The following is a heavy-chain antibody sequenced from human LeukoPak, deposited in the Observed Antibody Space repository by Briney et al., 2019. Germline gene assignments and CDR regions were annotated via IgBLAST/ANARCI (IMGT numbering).Heavy chain of an antibody. CDR3: APTGHLAGPPLLRRHLDL. Sequence: ASVKVSCKASGGTFSSYAISWVRQAPGQGRDWMGGIIPIFGTANYAQKFQGRVTITADESTSTAYMELSRLRSEDTAVYYRAPTGHLAGPPLLRRHLDLWGRGPLVTVSS. CDR2: IIPIFGTA. D-gene: IGHD2-8*02. V-gene: IGHV1-69*13. J-gene: IGHJ2*01. CDR1: GGTFSSYA.